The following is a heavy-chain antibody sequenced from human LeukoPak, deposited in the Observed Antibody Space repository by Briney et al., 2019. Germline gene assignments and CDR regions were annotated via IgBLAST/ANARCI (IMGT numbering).Heavy chain of an antibody. CDR2: IISGSRTI. CDR3: ARESITGDRDFDY. CDR1: GFTFSGYS. D-gene: IGHD7-27*01. Sequence: GGSLRLSCAASGFTFSGYSMNSVRQALGRGLEWVSYIISGSRTIFYADSVKGRFTISRDNAKNSLYLLMTDLTADDTAVYYCARESITGDRDFDYWGQGTLITVSS. V-gene: IGHV3-48*01. J-gene: IGHJ4*02.